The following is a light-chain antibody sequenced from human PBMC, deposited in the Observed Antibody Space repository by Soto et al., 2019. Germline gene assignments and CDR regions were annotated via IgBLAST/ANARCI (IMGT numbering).Light chain of an antibody. J-gene: IGKJ1*01. CDR1: QSVSSN. Sequence: EIVVTQSPATLSLSPGERATLSCRASQSVSSNLAWYQQKPGQAPRLLIYDASNRATGVTVRFSGSGSGTEFTLTISSLQPDDFATYYCQHYNSYSEAFGQGTKVDIK. V-gene: IGKV3D-15*01. CDR2: DAS. CDR3: QHYNSYSEA.